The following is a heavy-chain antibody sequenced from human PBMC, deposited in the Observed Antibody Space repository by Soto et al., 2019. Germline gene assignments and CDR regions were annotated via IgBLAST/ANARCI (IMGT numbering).Heavy chain of an antibody. J-gene: IGHJ2*01. CDR2: IIPIFGTA. CDR3: ARGNHRWLQLWYFYL. CDR1: GGTFSSYT. Sequence: QVQLVQSGAEVKKPGSSVTVSCKASGGTFSSYTISWVRQARGQGLEWMGGIIPIFGTANYAQKFQGRVTITADESTSTGYMELSSLRSEDTAVYYCARGNHRWLQLWYFYLWGRGTLVTVSS. V-gene: IGHV1-69*12. D-gene: IGHD5-12*01.